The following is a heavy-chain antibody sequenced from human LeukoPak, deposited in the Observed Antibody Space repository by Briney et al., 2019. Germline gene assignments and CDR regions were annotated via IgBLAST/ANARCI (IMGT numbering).Heavy chain of an antibody. J-gene: IGHJ4*02. CDR2: IYSGVGT. CDR3: ARVYGDPSYYFDY. V-gene: IGHV3-53*01. Sequence: GGSLRLSCVASGFTVSSSYMSWVRQAPGKGLEWVSIIYSGVGTYYADSVKGRFTISRDNSKNTLYLQMNSLRAEDTAVYYCARVYGDPSYYFDYWGQGTLVTVSS. CDR1: GFTVSSSY. D-gene: IGHD4-17*01.